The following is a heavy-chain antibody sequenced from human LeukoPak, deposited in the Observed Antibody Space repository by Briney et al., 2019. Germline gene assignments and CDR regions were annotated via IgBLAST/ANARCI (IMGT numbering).Heavy chain of an antibody. CDR1: GSSFSYSY. D-gene: IGHD5-12*01. J-gene: IGHJ4*02. Sequence: GGSLRLSCEASGSSFSYSYMTWIRQAPGKGLEWISYISGNSVDTNYADSVKGRFTISRDNAKTSLYLQMNSLRAEDTAVYYCATEPRLLEDWGQGTLVTVSS. CDR2: ISGNSVDT. V-gene: IGHV3-11*05. CDR3: ATEPRLLED.